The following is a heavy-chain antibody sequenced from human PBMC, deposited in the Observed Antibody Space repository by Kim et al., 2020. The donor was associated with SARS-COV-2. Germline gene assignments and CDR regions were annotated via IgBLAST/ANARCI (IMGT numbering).Heavy chain of an antibody. J-gene: IGHJ4*02. Sequence: SKKYYADSVKGRFTIARDNSKNTLYLQMNRLRAEDTAVYYCAKVNSNSHYWGQGTLVTVSS. CDR2: SKK. CDR3: AKVNSNSHY. D-gene: IGHD4-4*01. V-gene: IGHV3-30*02.